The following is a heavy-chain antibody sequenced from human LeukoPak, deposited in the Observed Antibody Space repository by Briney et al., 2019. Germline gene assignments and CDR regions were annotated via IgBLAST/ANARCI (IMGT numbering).Heavy chain of an antibody. D-gene: IGHD6-19*01. Sequence: GGSLRLSCAGSGFTFSIYTMSWGRQAPGKGLEWVSYISSSGSTTYYADSVKGRFTISRDNAKNSLYLQMNSLGDEDTVVYYCMRDQSSGWPLGSWGRGTLVTVSS. J-gene: IGHJ5*02. V-gene: IGHV3-48*02. CDR3: MRDQSSGWPLGS. CDR2: ISSSGSTT. CDR1: GFTFSIYT.